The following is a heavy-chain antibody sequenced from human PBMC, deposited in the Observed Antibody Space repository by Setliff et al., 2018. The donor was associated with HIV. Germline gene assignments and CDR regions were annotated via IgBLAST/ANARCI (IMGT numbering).Heavy chain of an antibody. J-gene: IGHJ4*02. CDR1: GDSTSSSSSY. CDR3: ARTRGYTYGYIDS. CDR2: IYYSGST. V-gene: IGHV4-39*01. D-gene: IGHD5-18*01. Sequence: SETLSLTCTVSGDSTSSSSSYWGWIRQPPGKGLEWIGSIYYSGSTYYNPSLKSRVTISVDTSKNQFSLKLNSVTAADKAVYYCARTRGYTYGYIDSWAQGTLVTVSS.